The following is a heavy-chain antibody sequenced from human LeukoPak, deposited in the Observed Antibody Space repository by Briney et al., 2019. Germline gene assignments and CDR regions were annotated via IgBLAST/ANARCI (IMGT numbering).Heavy chain of an antibody. CDR2: IYTSGST. V-gene: IGHV4-4*07. CDR1: GGSISSYY. Sequence: PSETLSLTCTVSGGSISSYYWSWIRQPAGKGLEWIGRIYTSGSTNYNPSLKSRVTMSVDTSKNQLSLKPSSVAAADTAVYYCARWSGSYHYFDYWGQGTLVTVSS. D-gene: IGHD1-26*01. CDR3: ARWSGSYHYFDY. J-gene: IGHJ4*02.